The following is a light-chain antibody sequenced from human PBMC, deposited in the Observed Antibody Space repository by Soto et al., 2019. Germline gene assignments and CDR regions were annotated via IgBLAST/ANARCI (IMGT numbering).Light chain of an antibody. J-gene: IGLJ2*01. Sequence: QSVLTQPPSASGTPGQRVTISCSGSSSNIGSHSVNWYQQLPGTAPKLLIYSNNQRSSGVPDRFSGSKSGTSVSLAISGLQSEDEADYYCAAWDDSLNSVVLGGGTKLTVL. CDR3: AAWDDSLNSVV. CDR1: SSNIGSHS. CDR2: SNN. V-gene: IGLV1-44*01.